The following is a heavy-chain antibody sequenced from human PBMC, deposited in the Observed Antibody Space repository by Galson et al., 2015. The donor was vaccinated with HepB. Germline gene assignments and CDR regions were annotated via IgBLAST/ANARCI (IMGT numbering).Heavy chain of an antibody. CDR1: GFTFSSYA. Sequence: SLRLSCAASGFTFSSYAMSWVRQAPGKGLEWVSAISGSGGSTYYADSVKGRFTISRDNSKNTLYLQMNSLRAEDTAVYYCAKAYFGFLEWLAFDYWGQGTLVTVSS. D-gene: IGHD3-3*01. J-gene: IGHJ4*02. CDR2: ISGSGGST. V-gene: IGHV3-23*01. CDR3: AKAYFGFLEWLAFDY.